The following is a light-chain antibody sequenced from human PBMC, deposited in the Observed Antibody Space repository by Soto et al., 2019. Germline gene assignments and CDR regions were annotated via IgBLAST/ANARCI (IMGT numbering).Light chain of an antibody. CDR1: QSVSSD. CDR3: QQYNNWPRT. J-gene: IGKJ1*01. V-gene: IGKV3-15*01. Sequence: EIVVTQSPATLSVSPGEGATLSCRASQSVSSDLAWYHRKPGQAPRLLIYGASTRATGIPARFSGSGSGTEFTLTINSLQSEDFAVHYCQQYNNWPRTFGQGTKVDIK. CDR2: GAS.